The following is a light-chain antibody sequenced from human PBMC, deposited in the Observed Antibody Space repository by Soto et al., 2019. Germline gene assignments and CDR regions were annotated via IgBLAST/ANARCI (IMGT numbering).Light chain of an antibody. V-gene: IGLV1-40*01. CDR1: SSNIGADYD. J-gene: IGLJ3*02. Sequence: QAVLTQPASVSGAPGQRVTISCSGTSSNIGADYDVHWYQQLPGTAPKLLIFDYSIRPSGVPDRFSASKSGTSASLAITGLQAEDEADYYCQSYDSSLSASVFGGGTKLTVL. CDR3: QSYDSSLSASV. CDR2: DYS.